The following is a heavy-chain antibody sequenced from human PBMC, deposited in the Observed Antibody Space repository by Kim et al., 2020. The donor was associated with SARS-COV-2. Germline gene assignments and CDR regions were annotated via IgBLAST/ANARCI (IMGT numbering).Heavy chain of an antibody. D-gene: IGHD1-20*01. Sequence: RVTISVDTSKNQFSLKLSSVTAADTAVYYCARHRPDQNNWNDEFRPYFDYWGQGTLVTVSS. V-gene: IGHV4-39*01. J-gene: IGHJ4*02. CDR3: ARHRPDQNNWNDEFRPYFDY.